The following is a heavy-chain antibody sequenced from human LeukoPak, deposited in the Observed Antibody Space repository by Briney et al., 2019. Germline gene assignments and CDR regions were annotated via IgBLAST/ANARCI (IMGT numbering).Heavy chain of an antibody. Sequence: GESLKISCKGSGYSFTSYWIGWVRQMPGKGLEWMGITYPGDSDTRYSPSFQGQATISADKSISTAYLQWSSLKASDTAMYYCARGGYYYDSSGYGLTSFDYWGQGTLVTVSS. CDR1: GYSFTSYW. J-gene: IGHJ4*02. D-gene: IGHD3-22*01. V-gene: IGHV5-51*01. CDR3: ARGGYYYDSSGYGLTSFDY. CDR2: TYPGDSDT.